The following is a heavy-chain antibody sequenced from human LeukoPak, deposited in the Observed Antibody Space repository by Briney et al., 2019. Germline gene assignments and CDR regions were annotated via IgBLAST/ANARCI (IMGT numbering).Heavy chain of an antibody. J-gene: IGHJ4*02. Sequence: SETLSLTCAVYGGSFSGYYWSWIRQPPGKGLEWNGSIYYSGSTYYNPSLKSRVTISVDTSKNQFSLKLSSVTAADTAVYYCGRGFGNYFDYWGQGTLVTVSS. V-gene: IGHV4-34*01. CDR3: GRGFGNYFDY. CDR1: GGSFSGYY. D-gene: IGHD3-10*01. CDR2: IYYSGST.